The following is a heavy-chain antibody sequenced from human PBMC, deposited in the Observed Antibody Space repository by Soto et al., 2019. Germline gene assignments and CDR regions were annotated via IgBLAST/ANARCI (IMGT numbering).Heavy chain of an antibody. CDR2: ISAYNGNT. Sequence: SEKVSFKASWYTFTSYGISWVRQAPGQGLEWMGWISAYNGNTNYAQKLQGRVTMTTDTSTSTAYMELRSLRSDDTAVYYCARMVTADYDFWSGYFNPYYYYYGMDVWGQGTTVTVSS. CDR3: ARMVTADYDFWSGYFNPYYYYYGMDV. D-gene: IGHD3-3*01. V-gene: IGHV1-18*01. J-gene: IGHJ6*02. CDR1: WYTFTSYG.